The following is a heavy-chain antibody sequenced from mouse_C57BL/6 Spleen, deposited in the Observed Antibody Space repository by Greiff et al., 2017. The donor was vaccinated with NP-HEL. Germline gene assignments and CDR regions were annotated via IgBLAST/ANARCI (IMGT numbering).Heavy chain of an antibody. CDR1: GYTFTSYG. CDR2: IYPRSGNT. Sequence: QVQLQQSGAELARPGASVKLSCKASGYTFTSYGISWVKQSTGQGLEWIGEIYPRSGNTYYNEKFKGKATLTADKSSSTAYMELRSLTSEDSAVYFCARSAITMGNYFDYWGQGTTLTVSS. D-gene: IGHD2-4*01. V-gene: IGHV1-81*01. J-gene: IGHJ2*01. CDR3: ARSAITMGNYFDY.